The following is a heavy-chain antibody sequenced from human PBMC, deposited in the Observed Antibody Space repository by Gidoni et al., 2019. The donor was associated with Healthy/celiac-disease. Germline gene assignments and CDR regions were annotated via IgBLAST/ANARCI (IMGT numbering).Heavy chain of an antibody. CDR3: ARVIAARGAWFDP. J-gene: IGHJ5*02. D-gene: IGHD6-6*01. CDR1: GGSISRGSYY. Sequence: QVQLQESGPGLVKPSQTLSLTCTVSGGSISRGSYYWSWIRQPAGKGLEWIGRIYTSGSTNYNPSLKSRVTISVDTSKNQFSLKLSSVTAADTAVYYCARVIAARGAWFDPWGQGTLVTVSS. CDR2: IYTSGST. V-gene: IGHV4-61*02.